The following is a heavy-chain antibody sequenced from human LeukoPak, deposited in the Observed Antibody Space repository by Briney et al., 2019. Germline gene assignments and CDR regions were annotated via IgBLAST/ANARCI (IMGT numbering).Heavy chain of an antibody. D-gene: IGHD1-26*01. CDR1: GYTFSSYY. CDR3: ARSSIVGATGYFDY. Sequence: ALVKVSCKASGYTFSSYYMHWVRQAPGQGLEWMGIINPSGGSTKYAQKFQGRVTMTRDTSTSTVYMELSSLRSEDTAVYYCARSSIVGATGYFDYWGQGTLVTVSS. CDR2: INPSGGST. V-gene: IGHV1-46*01. J-gene: IGHJ4*02.